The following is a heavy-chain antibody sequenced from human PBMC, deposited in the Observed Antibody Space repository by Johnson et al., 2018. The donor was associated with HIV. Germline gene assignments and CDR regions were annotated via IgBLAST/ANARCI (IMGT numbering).Heavy chain of an antibody. Sequence: QVQLVESGGGVVQPGRSLRLSCAASGFTFSSYSIHWVRQAPGKGLQWVAIISYDGSNNYYADSVKGRFTISRDNSKNTLYLQMNSLRAEDTAVYYCARNQGRRNDYDAFDIWGQGTMVTVSS. J-gene: IGHJ3*02. CDR2: ISYDGSNN. D-gene: IGHD1-1*01. CDR1: GFTFSSYS. V-gene: IGHV3-30*04. CDR3: ARNQGRRNDYDAFDI.